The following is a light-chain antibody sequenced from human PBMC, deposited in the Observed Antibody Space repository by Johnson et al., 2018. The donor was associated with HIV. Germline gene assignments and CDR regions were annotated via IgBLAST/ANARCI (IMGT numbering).Light chain of an antibody. CDR3: GTWDSSLNAYV. CDR1: SSNIGNNY. V-gene: IGLV1-51*02. J-gene: IGLJ1*01. CDR2: ENN. Sequence: QSVLTQPPSVSAAPGQKVTISCSGSSSNIGNNYVSWYQQLPGTAPKLLIYENNKRPSGIPDRFSGSKSGTSATLGIAGLQTGDEGDYYCGTWDSSLNAYVFVTGTKVTVL.